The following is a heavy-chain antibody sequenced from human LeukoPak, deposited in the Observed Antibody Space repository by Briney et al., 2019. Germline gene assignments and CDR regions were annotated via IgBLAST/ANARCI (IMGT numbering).Heavy chain of an antibody. CDR3: ARNFEPFDV. CDR2: IADAGT. J-gene: IGHJ3*01. Sequence: GGSLRLSCAASGFTFNDFAMTWVRQAPGKGLEWVSTIADAGTYYADSVKGRFIISRDNSKNMLYLQLNSLRADDTAMYYCARNFEPFDVRGHVTMVTVSS. CDR1: GFTFNDFA. D-gene: IGHD3-9*01. V-gene: IGHV3-23*01.